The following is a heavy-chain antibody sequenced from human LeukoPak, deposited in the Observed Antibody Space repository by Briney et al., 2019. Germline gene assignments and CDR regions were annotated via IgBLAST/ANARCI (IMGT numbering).Heavy chain of an antibody. CDR3: ARQSSDYYYYYIDV. CDR2: IYYSGTT. Sequence: SETLSLTCTVSGGSISSSHYYWGWIRQSTGKGLEWIGSIYYSGTTYYNPSLESRVTISDDTSMNRFSLMLTSLTAADTAVYYCARQSSDYYYYYIDVWGEGTTVIVSS. V-gene: IGHV4-39*01. CDR1: GGSISSSHYY. J-gene: IGHJ6*03.